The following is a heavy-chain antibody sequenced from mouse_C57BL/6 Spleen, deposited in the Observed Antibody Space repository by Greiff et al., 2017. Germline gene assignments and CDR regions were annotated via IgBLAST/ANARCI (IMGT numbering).Heavy chain of an antibody. CDR1: GFSLTSYG. J-gene: IGHJ2*01. D-gene: IGHD3-2*02. CDR3: ARNRDSSGPYFDY. Sequence: VHLVESGPGLVQPSQSLSITCTVSGFSLTSYGVHWVRQSPGKGLEWLGVIWSGGSTDYNAAFISRLSISKDNSKSQVFFKMNSLQADDTAIYYCARNRDSSGPYFDYWGQGTTLTVSS. V-gene: IGHV2-2*01. CDR2: IWSGGST.